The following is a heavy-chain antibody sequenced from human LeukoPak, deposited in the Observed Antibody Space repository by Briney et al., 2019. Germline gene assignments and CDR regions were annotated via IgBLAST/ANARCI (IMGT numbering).Heavy chain of an antibody. Sequence: GGSLRLSCAASGFTFSSYSMNWVRQAPGKGLEWVSSISSSSSYIYYADSVKGRFTISRDNAKNSLYLQMDSLRAEDTAVYYCARAEGIAVAGNYYYGMDVWGKGTTVTVSS. CDR3: ARAEGIAVAGNYYYGMDV. D-gene: IGHD6-19*01. CDR1: GFTFSSYS. CDR2: ISSSSSYI. J-gene: IGHJ6*04. V-gene: IGHV3-21*01.